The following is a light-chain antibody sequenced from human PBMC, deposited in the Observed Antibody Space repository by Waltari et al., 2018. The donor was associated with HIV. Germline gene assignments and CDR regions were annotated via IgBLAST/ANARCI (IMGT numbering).Light chain of an antibody. V-gene: IGLV1-40*01. Sequence: SALTLPPSLSGAPGQTATLSCTGLRTPDFGTTHHVHLHQPLPGTGPRLIISTNPHRPSGVPDRFSASKSGTSASLAIVGLQAEDEADYYCQSFDRLSALPIFGGGTKVTV. CDR2: TNP. J-gene: IGLJ2*01. CDR3: QSFDRLSALPI. CDR1: RTPDFGTTHH.